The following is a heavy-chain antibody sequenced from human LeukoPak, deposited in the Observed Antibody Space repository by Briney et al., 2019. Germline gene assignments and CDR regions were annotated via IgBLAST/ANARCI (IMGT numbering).Heavy chain of an antibody. J-gene: IGHJ3*02. CDR3: AKDDMVRGVSLGSAFDI. CDR1: GFTFDDYA. D-gene: IGHD3-10*01. CDR2: ISWNSGGI. V-gene: IGHV3-9*01. Sequence: PGGSLRLSCAASGFTFDDYAMHWVRQAPGKGLEWVSGISWNSGGIGYADSVKGRFTISRDNAKNSLYLQMNSLRAEDTALYYCAKDDMVRGVSLGSAFDIWGQGTVVTVSS.